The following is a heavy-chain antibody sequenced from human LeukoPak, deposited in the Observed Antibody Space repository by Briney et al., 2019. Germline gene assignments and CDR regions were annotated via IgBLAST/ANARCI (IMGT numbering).Heavy chain of an antibody. CDR2: INSRSSTI. CDR1: EFTFSTYS. D-gene: IGHD2-15*01. Sequence: GGSLRLSCAASEFTFSTYSMNWVRQAPGKGLEWVSYINSRSSTIYYADSVKGRFTISRDNAKNSLYLQMSSLRAEDTAVYYCASSGYCTSGSCSPQYYYYSMDVWGQGTTVTVSS. CDR3: ASSGYCTSGSCSPQYYYYSMDV. V-gene: IGHV3-48*04. J-gene: IGHJ6*02.